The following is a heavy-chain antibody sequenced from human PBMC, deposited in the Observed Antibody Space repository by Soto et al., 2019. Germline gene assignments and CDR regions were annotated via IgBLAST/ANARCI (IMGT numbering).Heavy chain of an antibody. V-gene: IGHV3-15*01. J-gene: IGHJ4*02. D-gene: IGHD5-18*01. CDR1: GFTFSNAW. CDR3: TTGPGYSYGLTGY. Sequence: EVQLVESGGGLVKPGGSLRLSCAASGFTFSNAWMSWVRQAPGKGLEWVGRIKSKTDGGTTDYAAPVKGRFTISRDDSTNTLYLKMNSLKTEDTAVYYCTTGPGYSYGLTGYWGQGTLVTVSS. CDR2: IKSKTDGGTT.